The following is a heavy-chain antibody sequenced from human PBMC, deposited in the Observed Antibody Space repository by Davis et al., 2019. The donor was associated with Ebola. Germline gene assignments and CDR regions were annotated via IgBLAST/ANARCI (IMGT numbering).Heavy chain of an antibody. D-gene: IGHD3-22*01. CDR3: AREANYYDSSGYGAFDI. CDR1: GGSISSYY. CDR2: IYTSGST. V-gene: IGHV4-4*07. Sequence: PSETLSLTCTVSGGSISSYYWSWIRQPAGKGLEWIGRIYTSGSTNYNPSLKSRVTMSVDTSKNQFSLKLSSVTAADTAVYYCAREANYYDSSGYGAFDIWGQGTMVTVSS. J-gene: IGHJ3*02.